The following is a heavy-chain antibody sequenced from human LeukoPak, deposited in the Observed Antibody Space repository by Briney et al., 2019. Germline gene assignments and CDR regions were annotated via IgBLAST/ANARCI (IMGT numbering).Heavy chain of an antibody. J-gene: IGHJ4*02. D-gene: IGHD6-19*01. CDR3: ALGMYSSGWRFDY. V-gene: IGHV5-51*01. Sequence: GAPLQISCQGSCCSFTTYWIGWGRPMPGKGLEWMGIIYPGDSDTRYSPSFQGQVTISADKSITTAYLQWSSLRASDTAMYYCALGMYSSGWRFDYWGQGTLVTVSP. CDR2: IYPGDSDT. CDR1: CCSFTTYW.